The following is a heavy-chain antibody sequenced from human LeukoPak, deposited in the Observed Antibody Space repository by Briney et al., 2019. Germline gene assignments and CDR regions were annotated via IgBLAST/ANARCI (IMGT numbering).Heavy chain of an antibody. CDR3: ARGGSGNGDASDM. D-gene: IGHD5-12*01. CDR1: GGSVSDYY. J-gene: IGHJ3*02. CDR2: VYISGST. V-gene: IGHV4-4*07. Sequence: KPSKTLSLTCSVSGGSVSDYYWSWIRQSAGKGLEWIGRVYISGSTKYNPSLRGRVTMSVDTSKNQFSQKLTSMTAADTAIYYCARGGSGNGDASDMWGPGTMVTVSS.